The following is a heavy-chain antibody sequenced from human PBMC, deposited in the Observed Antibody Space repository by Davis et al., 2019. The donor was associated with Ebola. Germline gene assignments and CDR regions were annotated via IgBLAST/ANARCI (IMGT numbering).Heavy chain of an antibody. CDR2: IKQDGSEK. CDR3: ARLVRGN. J-gene: IGHJ4*02. V-gene: IGHV3-7*03. D-gene: IGHD6-13*01. CDR1: GFTFSDYY. Sequence: GESLKISCAASGFTFSDYYMSWVRQAPGKGLEWVANIKQDGSEKYYVDSVKGRFTISRDNAKNSLYLQMNSLRAEDTAVYYCARLVRGNWGQGTLVTVSS.